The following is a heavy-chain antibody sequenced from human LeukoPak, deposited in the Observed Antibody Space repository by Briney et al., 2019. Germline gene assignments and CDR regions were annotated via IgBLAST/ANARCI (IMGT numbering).Heavy chain of an antibody. Sequence: GVSLRLSCAASGFTFSDYDMYWVRQSTGKGLEWVSAIGTAGDTYYPGSVKGRFTISRENAKNSLYLQMNSLRVGDTAVYYCVRGPYCSGGSCNGHFDYWGQGTLVTASS. CDR1: GFTFSDYD. D-gene: IGHD2-15*01. CDR2: IGTAGDT. CDR3: VRGPYCSGGSCNGHFDY. J-gene: IGHJ4*02. V-gene: IGHV3-13*01.